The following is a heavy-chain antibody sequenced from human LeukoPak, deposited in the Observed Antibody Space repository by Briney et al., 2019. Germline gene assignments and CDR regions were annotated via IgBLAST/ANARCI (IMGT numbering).Heavy chain of an antibody. CDR2: IDTSGTT. D-gene: IGHD6-13*01. Sequence: SETLSLTCSVCGASVTAYHWTWIRQPPGKGLQWIGYIDTSGTTNYIPSLKSRAFISVDTSKNQFSLRLTSVTAADTAVYYCGGIATAGTVDSWGRGALVTVSS. V-gene: IGHV4-4*09. CDR1: GASVTAYH. CDR3: GGIATAGTVDS. J-gene: IGHJ4*02.